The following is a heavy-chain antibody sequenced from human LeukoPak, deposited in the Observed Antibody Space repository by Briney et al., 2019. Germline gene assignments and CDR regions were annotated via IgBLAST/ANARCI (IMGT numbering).Heavy chain of an antibody. CDR2: INQDGSQT. D-gene: IGHD2-2*01. Sequence: GGSLRLSCVASGFTSGHIFTDYWMTWVRQVPGKGLEWVANINQDGSQTYYLDSVTARFTISRDNAKESVSLQMNSLRAEDTAIYYCSAILYHWGQGTLVTVSS. CDR1: GFTSGHIFTDYW. CDR3: SAILYH. J-gene: IGHJ4*02. V-gene: IGHV3-7*01.